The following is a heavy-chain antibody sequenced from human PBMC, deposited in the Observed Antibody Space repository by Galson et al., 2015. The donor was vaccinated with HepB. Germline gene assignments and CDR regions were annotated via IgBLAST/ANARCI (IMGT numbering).Heavy chain of an antibody. D-gene: IGHD3-3*01. J-gene: IGHJ4*02. CDR2: ITPIFGTP. CDR3: ARGFSGEPSSQYFLY. V-gene: IGHV1-69*13. Sequence: SVKVSCKASGDTFNNYDISWVRQAPGQGPEWMGGITPIFGTPSYAQKFRDRVTIIADESTTTAYMELSSLRSEDTAVYYCARGFSGEPSSQYFLYWGQGTQVTVSS. CDR1: GDTFNNYD.